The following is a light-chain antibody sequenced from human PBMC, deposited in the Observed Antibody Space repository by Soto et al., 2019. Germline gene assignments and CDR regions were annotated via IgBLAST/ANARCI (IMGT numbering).Light chain of an antibody. V-gene: IGKV3-15*01. J-gene: IGKJ4*01. CDR2: AAS. CDR1: QSVSSN. CDR3: QQYNNWPPVT. Sequence: EIVMTQSPATLSVSPGERATLSCRASQSVSSNLAWYQQKPGQAPRLLMYAASTRATGIPARFSGSGSGTEFTLTISSLQSEDFAVYYCQQYNNWPPVTFGGGTKVDIK.